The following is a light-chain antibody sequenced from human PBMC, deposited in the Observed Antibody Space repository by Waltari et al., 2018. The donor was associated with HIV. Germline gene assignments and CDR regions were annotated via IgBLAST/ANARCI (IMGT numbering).Light chain of an antibody. CDR2: EDN. J-gene: IGLJ2*01. CDR3: QSYDSTNLVV. Sequence: FMLTQPRSVSESPGKPVTISCTRRSGSIANNYAQWYKQRPDSSPILVIYEDNQRPSGVPERFSRSIDSSCNAASLPIAGLKTDDEADYYCQSYDSTNLVVFGGGTKLTVL. V-gene: IGLV6-57*01. CDR1: SGSIANNY.